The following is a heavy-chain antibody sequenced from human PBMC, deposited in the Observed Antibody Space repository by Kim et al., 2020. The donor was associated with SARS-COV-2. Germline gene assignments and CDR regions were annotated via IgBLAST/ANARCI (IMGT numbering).Heavy chain of an antibody. CDR1: GGTFSSYA. J-gene: IGHJ5*02. CDR2: IIPIFGTA. D-gene: IGHD2-15*01. V-gene: IGHV1-69*13. Sequence: SVKVSCKASGGTFSSYAISWVRQAPGQGLEWMGGIIPIFGTANYAQKFQGRVTITADESTSTAYMELSSLRSEDTAVYYCARRPPYCSGGSCYFHNWFDPCGQGTLVTVSS. CDR3: ARRPPYCSGGSCYFHNWFDP.